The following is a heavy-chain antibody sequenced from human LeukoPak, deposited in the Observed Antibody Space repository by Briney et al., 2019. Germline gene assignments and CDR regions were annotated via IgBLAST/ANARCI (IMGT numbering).Heavy chain of an antibody. D-gene: IGHD3-22*01. J-gene: IGHJ3*02. CDR2: IYPGDSDT. CDR1: GYSFTSYW. Sequence: GESLKISCKGSGYSFTSYWIGWVRHMPGKDLQWMGIIYPGDSDTRYSPSFQGQVTISADKSISTAYLQWSSLKASDTAMYYCARRVTTRGGYAFDIWGQGTMVTVSS. V-gene: IGHV5-51*01. CDR3: ARRVTTRGGYAFDI.